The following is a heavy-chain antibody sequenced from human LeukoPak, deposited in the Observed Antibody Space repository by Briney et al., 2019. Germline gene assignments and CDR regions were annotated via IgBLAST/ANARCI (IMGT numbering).Heavy chain of an antibody. V-gene: IGHV3-30*14. Sequence: PGGSLRLSCIPSGFTFDDYAFHSVRQAPGKGLEWVALISYDGGNISYAASVKGRFTISRDNSNNTLYLQMDSLRPEDTAVYYCARDPPFGSGWSQNFFDYWGQGTLVTVSS. CDR3: ARDPPFGSGWSQNFFDY. CDR2: ISYDGGNI. D-gene: IGHD6-19*01. CDR1: GFTFDDYA. J-gene: IGHJ4*02.